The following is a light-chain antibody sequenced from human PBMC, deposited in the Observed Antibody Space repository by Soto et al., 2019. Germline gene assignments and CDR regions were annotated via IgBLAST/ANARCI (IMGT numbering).Light chain of an antibody. CDR2: AAF. CDR1: QSISSY. Sequence: DIQMTQSPSSLSASVGDRVSITCRASQSISSYLNWYQQKPGKAPKLLIYAAFTLQTGVSSRFIGSGSGTDFTLTINSLEPEDSAVYYCQQRHMWPNTFGQGTRLEIK. CDR3: QQRHMWPNT. V-gene: IGKV1-39*01. J-gene: IGKJ5*01.